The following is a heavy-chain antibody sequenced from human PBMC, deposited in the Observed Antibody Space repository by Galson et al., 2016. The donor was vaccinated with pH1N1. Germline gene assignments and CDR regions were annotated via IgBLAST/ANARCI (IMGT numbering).Heavy chain of an antibody. CDR2: IDWDDDK. V-gene: IGHV2-70*01. J-gene: IGHJ4*02. Sequence: PALVKPTQTLTLTCTFSGFSLSTSGMCVSWIRQPPGKALEWLALIDWDDDKYYSTSLKTRLTISKDTSKNQVVPTMTNMDPVDTATYYCARIQYGDYVGYFDYWGQGTLVTVSS. D-gene: IGHD4-17*01. CDR3: ARIQYGDYVGYFDY. CDR1: GFSLSTSGMC.